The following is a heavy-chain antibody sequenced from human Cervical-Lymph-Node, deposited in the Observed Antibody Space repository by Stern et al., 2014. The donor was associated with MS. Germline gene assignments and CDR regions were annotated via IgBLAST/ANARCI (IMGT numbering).Heavy chain of an antibody. V-gene: IGHV1-69*01. CDR3: ARDLSGIGYYDY. D-gene: IGHD3-22*01. CDR1: GGTFTTYA. CDR2: IIPMSGTE. J-gene: IGHJ4*02. Sequence: VQLVQSGAELKKPGSPVRVSCKAFGGTFTTYAISWVRQAPGQGLEWMGGIIPMSGTEKYAQKFQGRVTITAEASTTTAYMELSSLKFDDTAVYYCARDLSGIGYYDYWGQGTLVAVSS.